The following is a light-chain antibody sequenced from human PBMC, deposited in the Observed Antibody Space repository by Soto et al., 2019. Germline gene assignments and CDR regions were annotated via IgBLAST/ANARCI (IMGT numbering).Light chain of an antibody. V-gene: IGKV3-11*01. Sequence: EIVLPQSPAPLSLSPGERATLSCRASQNIDSDLAWYQQRPGQPPRLLIYDASNRAPGIPARFGGSGSGAYFTLSISSLEPEDFAVYHCQQRNMWPRTFGQGTRVEIK. J-gene: IGKJ1*01. CDR1: QNIDSD. CDR3: QQRNMWPRT. CDR2: DAS.